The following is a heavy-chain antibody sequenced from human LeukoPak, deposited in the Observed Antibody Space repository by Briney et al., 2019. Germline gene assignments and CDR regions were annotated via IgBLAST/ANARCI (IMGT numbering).Heavy chain of an antibody. V-gene: IGHV3-48*03. D-gene: IGHD1-26*01. CDR2: ISSSGSST. Sequence: GGSLRLSCATSGFTFSNFEMSWVRQTPGKGLEWVSYISSSGSSTYYADSVKGRFTISRDNAKSSLCLQMDSLRAGDTAVYYCAREDGSQLDYWGRGALVTAAS. CDR1: GFTFSNFE. J-gene: IGHJ4*02. CDR3: AREDGSQLDY.